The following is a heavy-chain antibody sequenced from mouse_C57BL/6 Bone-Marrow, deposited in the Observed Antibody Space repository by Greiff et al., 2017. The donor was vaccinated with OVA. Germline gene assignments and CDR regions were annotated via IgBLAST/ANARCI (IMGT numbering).Heavy chain of an antibody. Sequence: VQLQQPGTELVKPGASVKLSCKASGYTFTSYWMHWVKQRPGQGLEWIGNINPSNGGTNYNEKFKSKATMPVDKSSSTAYMQLISLTSEDSAVYYCALGAAQAWFAYWGQGTLVTVSA. CDR3: ALGAAQAWFAY. CDR2: INPSNGGT. J-gene: IGHJ3*01. D-gene: IGHD3-2*02. CDR1: GYTFTSYW. V-gene: IGHV1-53*01.